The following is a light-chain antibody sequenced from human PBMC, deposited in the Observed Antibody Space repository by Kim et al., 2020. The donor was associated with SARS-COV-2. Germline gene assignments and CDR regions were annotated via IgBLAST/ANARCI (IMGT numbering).Light chain of an antibody. CDR3: KHYNNSDG. CDR2: GAS. V-gene: IGKV3-15*01. J-gene: IGKJ1*01. Sequence: EIVMTQSPATLSVSPGERATLSCRASQSVSSNLAWYQQKPGQAPRLLIYGASTRATGIPARFSGSGSGTEFTLTISSLQSEDFAVYYYKHYNNSDGFGQGTKVEIK. CDR1: QSVSSN.